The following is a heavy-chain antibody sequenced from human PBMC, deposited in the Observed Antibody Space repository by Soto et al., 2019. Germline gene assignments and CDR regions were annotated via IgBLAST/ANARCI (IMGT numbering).Heavy chain of an antibody. J-gene: IGHJ4*01. CDR3: VAYSSNWGAFEY. Sequence: QVQVVESGGGVVQPGRSLRLSCAASGFTFSTYGMHWVRQAPGKGLEWVAVIWSDGSNKYYAQSVKGRFTISRDNSKNTLYLQMNSLRAEDTSVYYCVAYSSNWGAFEYWGHGTLVTVSS. CDR2: IWSDGSNK. D-gene: IGHD6-13*01. CDR1: GFTFSTYG. V-gene: IGHV3-33*01.